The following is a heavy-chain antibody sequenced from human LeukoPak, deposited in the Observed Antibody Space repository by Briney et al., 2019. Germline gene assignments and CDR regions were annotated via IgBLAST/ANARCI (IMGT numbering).Heavy chain of an antibody. J-gene: IGHJ6*02. Sequence: PSGTLSLTCAVSGGSISSNNWWSWVRQPPGKGLEWIGEICHSGNTNYNPSLKSRVTISVDKSKNQFSLKLSSVTAADTAVYYCAAGGVTTPYGMDVWGQGTTVTVSS. D-gene: IGHD4-17*01. CDR2: ICHSGNT. V-gene: IGHV4-4*02. CDR3: AAGGVTTPYGMDV. CDR1: GGSISSNNW.